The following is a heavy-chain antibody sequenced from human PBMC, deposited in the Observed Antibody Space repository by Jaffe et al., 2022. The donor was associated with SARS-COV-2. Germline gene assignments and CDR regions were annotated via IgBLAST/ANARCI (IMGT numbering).Heavy chain of an antibody. CDR2: ISSSSSYI. D-gene: IGHD6-6*01. J-gene: IGHJ5*02. Sequence: EVQLVESGGGLVKPGGSLRLSCAASGFTFSSYSMNWVRQAPGKGLEWVSSISSSSSYIYYADSVKGRFTISRDNAKNSLYLQMNSLRAEDTAVYYCARDWGAARLIDPWGQGTLVTVSS. CDR3: ARDWGAARLIDP. CDR1: GFTFSSYS. V-gene: IGHV3-21*01.